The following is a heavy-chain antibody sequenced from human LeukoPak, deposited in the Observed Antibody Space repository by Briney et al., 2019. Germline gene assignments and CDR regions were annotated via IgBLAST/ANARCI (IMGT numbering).Heavy chain of an antibody. CDR1: GYTFTSYY. Sequence: ASVKVSCKASGYTFTSYYMHWVRQAPGQGLEWMGIINPSGGSTSYAQKFQGRVTMTRDTSTSTVYMELSSLRSEDTAVYYCARAQTYCSGGSCHLRPFFDYWGQGTLVTVSS. V-gene: IGHV1-46*01. CDR2: INPSGGST. D-gene: IGHD2-15*01. CDR3: ARAQTYCSGGSCHLRPFFDY. J-gene: IGHJ4*02.